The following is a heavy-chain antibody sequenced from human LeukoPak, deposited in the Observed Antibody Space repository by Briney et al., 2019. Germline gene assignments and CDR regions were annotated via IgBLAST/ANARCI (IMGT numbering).Heavy chain of an antibody. CDR2: RNPNSGNT. J-gene: IGHJ4*02. CDR3: ARDSPYGSGILPVYY. Sequence: GASVKVSCKASGYTFTSYDINWVRQATGQGLEWMGWRNPNSGNTGYAQKFQGRVTITADKSTSTAYMELSSLRSEDTAVYYCARDSPYGSGILPVYYWGQGTLVTVSS. D-gene: IGHD3-10*01. V-gene: IGHV1-8*03. CDR1: GYTFTSYD.